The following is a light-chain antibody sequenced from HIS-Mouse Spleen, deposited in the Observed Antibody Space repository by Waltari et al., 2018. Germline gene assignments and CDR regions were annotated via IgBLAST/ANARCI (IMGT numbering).Light chain of an antibody. CDR1: NIGSTS. Sequence: SYVLTQPPSVSVAPGKTARITWGGNNIGSTSGHWYQQKPGQAPVLVVCDDGDRPPGIPERFSGSNSGSTATLTISRVEAGDEADYYCQVWDSSSDHVVFGGGTKLTVL. CDR3: QVWDSSSDHVV. J-gene: IGLJ2*01. V-gene: IGLV3-21*03. CDR2: DDG.